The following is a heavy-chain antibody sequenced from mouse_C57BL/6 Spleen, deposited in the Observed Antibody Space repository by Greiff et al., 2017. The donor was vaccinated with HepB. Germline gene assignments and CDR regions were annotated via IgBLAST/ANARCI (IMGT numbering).Heavy chain of an antibody. D-gene: IGHD1-1*01. CDR3: AMRHYGSSYWYFDV. CDR1: GFTFSDYG. CDR2: ISSGSSTI. Sequence: EVKLMESGGGLVKPGGSLKLSCAASGFTFSDYGMHWVRQAPEKGLERVAYISSGSSTIYYADTVKGRFTISRDNAKNTLFLQMTSLRSEDTAMYYCAMRHYGSSYWYFDVWGTGTTVNVSS. J-gene: IGHJ1*03. V-gene: IGHV5-17*01.